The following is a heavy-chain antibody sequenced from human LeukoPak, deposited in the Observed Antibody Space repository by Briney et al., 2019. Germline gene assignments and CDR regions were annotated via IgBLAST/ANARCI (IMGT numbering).Heavy chain of an antibody. D-gene: IGHD2/OR15-2a*01. V-gene: IGHV4-34*01. CDR3: AGRERQLVLLSLDI. J-gene: IGHJ3*02. CDR1: GRSLVDYY. CDR2: INHSGST. Sequence: SETQSLTWAVYGRSLVDYYAGCVRQPPGKGLEWIGEINHSGSTNYNPSLKSRVTISVDTSKNQFSLRLSSVTAADTAVYYRAGRERQLVLLSLDIGGGVTMVTVSS.